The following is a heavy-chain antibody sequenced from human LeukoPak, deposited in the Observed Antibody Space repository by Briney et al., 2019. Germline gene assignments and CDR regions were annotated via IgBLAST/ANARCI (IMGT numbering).Heavy chain of an antibody. D-gene: IGHD5-18*01. CDR2: ISYSGSTV. V-gene: IGHV3-11*01. CDR3: AKFLRIQLWGRVFDY. CDR1: GFSFSDYY. J-gene: IGHJ4*02. Sequence: GGSLRLSCAASGFSFSDYYMSWIRQAPGKGLEWLANISYSGSTVYYADSVKGRFTISRDNAKKSLYLQMNSLRAEDTAVYYCAKFLRIQLWGRVFDYWGQGTLVTVSS.